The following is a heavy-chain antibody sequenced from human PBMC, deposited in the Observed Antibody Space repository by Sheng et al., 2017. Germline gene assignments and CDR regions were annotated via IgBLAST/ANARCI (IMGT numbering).Heavy chain of an antibody. CDR2: VRHSGHS. CDR3: ARDINLSLGXPAVVLSIL. Sequence: QVVLQESGPGLVKPSETLSLTCVVSADSIISEHYWAWVRQPPGKGLEWIASVRHSGHSNYNPSLRSRVTISVDTSKNQFSLKMTSFTAADTALYFCARDINLSLGXPAVVLSILWGRGTLVTVSS. J-gene: IGHJ2*01. D-gene: IGHD3-16*01. V-gene: IGHV4-38-2*02. CDR1: ADSIISEHY.